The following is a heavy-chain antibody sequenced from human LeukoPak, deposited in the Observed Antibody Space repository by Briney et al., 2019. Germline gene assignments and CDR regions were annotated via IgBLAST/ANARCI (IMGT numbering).Heavy chain of an antibody. J-gene: IGHJ5*02. CDR3: AREPKHYYDSSGYPNWFDP. V-gene: IGHV4-39*07. Sequence: SETLSLTCTVSGGSISSSSYYWGWIRQPPGKGLEWIGSIYYSGSTYYNPSLKSRVTISVDTSKNQFSLKLSSVTAADTAVYYCAREPKHYYDSSGYPNWFDPWGQGTLVTVSS. CDR1: GGSISSSSYY. CDR2: IYYSGST. D-gene: IGHD3-22*01.